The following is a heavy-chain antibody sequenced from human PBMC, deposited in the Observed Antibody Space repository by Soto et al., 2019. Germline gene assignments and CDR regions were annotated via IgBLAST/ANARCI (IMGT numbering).Heavy chain of an antibody. CDR2: ISAKNGNT. Sequence: VASVKVSCKTSGYTFGDYGISWVRQAPGQGLEWMGWISAKNGNTNFAQKFRGRVSMTTDTSTSTVYMELRSLNPDDTAVYYCAREPPETPPDYWGQGTLVTSPQ. CDR3: AREPPETPPDY. CDR1: GYTFGDYG. V-gene: IGHV1-18*01. J-gene: IGHJ4*02.